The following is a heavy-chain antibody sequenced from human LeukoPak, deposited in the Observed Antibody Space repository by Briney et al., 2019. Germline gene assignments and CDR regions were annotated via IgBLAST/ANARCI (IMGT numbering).Heavy chain of an antibody. CDR1: GGSISSCSYS. V-gene: IGHV4-39*01. D-gene: IGHD2-15*01. J-gene: IGHJ6*02. CDR2: IFYNGST. CDR3: AGHVEGSLFCYGMEV. Sequence: SETLSLTCTVSGGSISSCSYSWVWIRQPPGKGLQWIGNIFYNGSTYYNPSLKSRVTISADSSKTQSSLMLSSVAAADTAGYYCAGHVEGSLFCYGMEVWGQGTPVTVSS.